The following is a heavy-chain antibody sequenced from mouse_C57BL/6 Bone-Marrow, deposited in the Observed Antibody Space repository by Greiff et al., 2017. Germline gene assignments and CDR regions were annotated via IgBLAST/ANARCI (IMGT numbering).Heavy chain of an antibody. V-gene: IGHV1-81*01. CDR3: ARWGITTVVGHYYAMDY. J-gene: IGHJ4*01. CDR1: GYTFTSYG. Sequence: VKLMESGAELARPGASVKLSCKASGYTFTSYGISWVKQRTGQGLEWIGEIYPRSGNTYYNEKFKGKATLTADKSSSTAYMELRSLTSEDSAVYFCARWGITTVVGHYYAMDYWGQGTSVTVSS. D-gene: IGHD1-1*01. CDR2: IYPRSGNT.